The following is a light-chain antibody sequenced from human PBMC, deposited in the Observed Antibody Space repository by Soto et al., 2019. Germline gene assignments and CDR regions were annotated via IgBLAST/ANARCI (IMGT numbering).Light chain of an antibody. V-gene: IGLV4-69*01. Sequence: QSVLTQSPSASASLGASVKLTCTLSGGHRSYAIAWHQQQPDKGPRYLMKVNSDGSHSKGDGIPDRFSGSSSGAERYLTISSLKSEDEADYYCQTWGTGILVVFGGGTQLTVL. J-gene: IGLJ2*01. CDR3: QTWGTGILVV. CDR1: GGHRSYA. CDR2: VNSDGSH.